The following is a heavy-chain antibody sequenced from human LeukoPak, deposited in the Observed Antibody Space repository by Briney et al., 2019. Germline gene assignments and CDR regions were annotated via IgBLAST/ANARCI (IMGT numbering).Heavy chain of an antibody. CDR2: ISGSGGNI. CDR3: AELGITMIGGV. D-gene: IGHD3-10*02. CDR1: GFTFSSYG. J-gene: IGHJ6*04. Sequence: PGGSLRLSCAASGFTFSSYGMSWVRQAPGKGLEWVSGISGSGGNIQYADSVKGRFTISRDNSKNTLYLQMSSLRAEDTAVYYCAELGITMIGGVWGKGTTVTISS. V-gene: IGHV3-23*01.